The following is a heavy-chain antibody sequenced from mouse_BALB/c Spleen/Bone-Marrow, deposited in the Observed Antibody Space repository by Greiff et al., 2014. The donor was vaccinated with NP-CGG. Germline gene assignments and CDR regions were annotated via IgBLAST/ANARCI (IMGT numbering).Heavy chain of an antibody. D-gene: IGHD1-1*01. CDR3: ASYYYGSSGFAY. J-gene: IGHJ3*01. CDR2: IDPANGNT. Sequence: EVQVVESGAELVKPGASVKLSCTASGFNIKDTYMHWVKQRPEQGLEWIGRIDPANGNTKYDPKFQGKATITADTSSNTAYLQLSSLTSEDTAVYYCASYYYGSSGFAYWGQRTLVTVSA. V-gene: IGHV14-3*02. CDR1: GFNIKDTY.